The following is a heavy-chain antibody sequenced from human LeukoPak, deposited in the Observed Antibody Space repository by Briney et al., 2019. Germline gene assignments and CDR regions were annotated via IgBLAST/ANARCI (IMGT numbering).Heavy chain of an antibody. CDR1: GFTFDDYA. CDR3: AKDMRWNYYDSSGFDY. V-gene: IGHV3-9*01. CDR2: ISWNSGSI. D-gene: IGHD3-22*01. J-gene: IGHJ4*02. Sequence: PGGSLRLSCAASGFTFDDYAMPWVRQAPGKGLEWVSGISWNSGSIGYADSVKGRFTISRDNAKNSLYLQMNSLRAEDTALYYCAKDMRWNYYDSSGFDYWGQGTLVTVSS.